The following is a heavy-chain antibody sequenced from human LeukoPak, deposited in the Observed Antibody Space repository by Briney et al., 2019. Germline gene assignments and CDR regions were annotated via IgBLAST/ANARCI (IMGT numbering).Heavy chain of an antibody. CDR1: GYTFSHYA. D-gene: IGHD2-15*01. V-gene: IGHV1-3*01. CDR3: ARDWGYQLIYY. Sequence: APGKASCKASGYTFSHYAIHCVRRATRHRPEWMGWISACNGNTRYSQKLQGRVTFTRDTSESTAYMELSRLISEDTAVYYCARDWGYQLIYYWGQGTLVTVSS. CDR2: ISACNGNT. J-gene: IGHJ4*02.